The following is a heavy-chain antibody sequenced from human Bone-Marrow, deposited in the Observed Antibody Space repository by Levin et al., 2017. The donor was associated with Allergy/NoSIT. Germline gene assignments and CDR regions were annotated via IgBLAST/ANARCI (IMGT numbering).Heavy chain of an antibody. CDR1: GYSFTSYW. V-gene: IGHV5-51*01. Sequence: ASVKVSCKGSGYSFTSYWIGWVRQMPGKGLAWMGIIYPGDSDTRYSPSFQGQVTISADKSISTAYLQWSSLKASDTAMYYCARTTEERGLGYWGQGTLVTVSS. J-gene: IGHJ4*02. D-gene: IGHD1-1*01. CDR2: IYPGDSDT. CDR3: ARTTEERGLGY.